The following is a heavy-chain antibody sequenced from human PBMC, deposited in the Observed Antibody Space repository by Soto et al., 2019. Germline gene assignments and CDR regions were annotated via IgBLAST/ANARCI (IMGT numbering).Heavy chain of an antibody. CDR3: AKDRGIAASYYYYGMDV. V-gene: IGHV3-9*01. J-gene: IGHJ6*02. Sequence: EVQLVESGGGLVQPGRSLRLSCAASGFTFDDYAMHWVLQAPGKGLEWVSGISWNSGSIGYADSVKGRFTISRDNAKNSLYLQMNSLRAEDTALYYCAKDRGIAASYYYYGMDVWGQGTTVTVSS. CDR2: ISWNSGSI. CDR1: GFTFDDYA. D-gene: IGHD6-13*01.